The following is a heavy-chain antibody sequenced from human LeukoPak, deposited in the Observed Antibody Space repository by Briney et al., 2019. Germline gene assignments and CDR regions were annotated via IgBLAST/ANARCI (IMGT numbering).Heavy chain of an antibody. J-gene: IGHJ3*02. V-gene: IGHV4-39*01. Sequence: SETLSLTCTVSGGSISSYYWGWIRQPPGKGLEWIGSIYYSGSTYYNPSLKSRVTISVDTSKNQFSLKLSSVTAADTAVYYCARREIAAHAFDIWGQGTMVTVSS. CDR3: ARREIAAHAFDI. CDR1: GGSISSYY. D-gene: IGHD6-6*01. CDR2: IYYSGST.